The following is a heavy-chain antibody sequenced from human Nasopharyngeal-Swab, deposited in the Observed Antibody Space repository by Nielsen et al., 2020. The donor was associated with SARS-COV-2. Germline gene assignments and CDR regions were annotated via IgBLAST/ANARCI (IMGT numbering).Heavy chain of an antibody. CDR1: GGIFSSYA. CDR2: IIPIFGRA. J-gene: IGHJ3*02. V-gene: IGHV1-69*06. D-gene: IGHD3-3*01. CDR3: ARGDTIFGKGSYDAFDI. Sequence: SVKASCKASGGIFSSYAIRWVRQAPGQGVEWMGGIIPIFGRANYAQKFQGRVTITADKSTSTAYMELSSLRSEDTAVYYCARGDTIFGKGSYDAFDIWGQGTMVTVSS.